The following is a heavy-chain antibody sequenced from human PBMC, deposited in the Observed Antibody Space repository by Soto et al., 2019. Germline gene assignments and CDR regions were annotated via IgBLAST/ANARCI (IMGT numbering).Heavy chain of an antibody. Sequence: PSETLSLTCTVSGGSISSYYWSWIRQPPGKGLEWIGYIYYSGSTNYNPSLKSRVTISVDTSKNQFSLKLSSVTAADTAVYYCARGKSGYYPYYYYYGMDVWDQGTTVTVSS. CDR1: GGSISSYY. D-gene: IGHD3-3*01. CDR3: ARGKSGYYPYYYYYGMDV. J-gene: IGHJ6*02. V-gene: IGHV4-59*01. CDR2: IYYSGST.